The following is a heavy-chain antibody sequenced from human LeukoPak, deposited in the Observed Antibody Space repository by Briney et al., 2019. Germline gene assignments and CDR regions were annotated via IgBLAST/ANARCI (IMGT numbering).Heavy chain of an antibody. D-gene: IGHD3-3*01. Sequence: GGSLRLSCAASGFTFSSYGMHWVRQAPGKGLEWVAFIRYDGSNKYYADSVKGRFTISRDSSKNTLYLQMNSLRAEDTAVYYCAKEGYDFWSGSFDYWGQGTLVTVSS. CDR1: GFTFSSYG. CDR3: AKEGYDFWSGSFDY. V-gene: IGHV3-30*02. J-gene: IGHJ4*02. CDR2: IRYDGSNK.